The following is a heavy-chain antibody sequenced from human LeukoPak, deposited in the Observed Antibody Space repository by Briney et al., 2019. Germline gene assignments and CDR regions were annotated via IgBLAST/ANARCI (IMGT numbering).Heavy chain of an antibody. V-gene: IGHV1-2*02. CDR1: GYTFTGYY. D-gene: IGHD2-15*01. Sequence: ASVKVSCKASGYTFTGYYMHWVRQAPGQGLEWVGWINPNSGGTNYAQKFQGRVTMTRDTSISTAYMELSRLRSDDTAVYYCARDPGYCSGGSCYEGYFDYWGQGTLVTVSS. J-gene: IGHJ4*02. CDR2: INPNSGGT. CDR3: ARDPGYCSGGSCYEGYFDY.